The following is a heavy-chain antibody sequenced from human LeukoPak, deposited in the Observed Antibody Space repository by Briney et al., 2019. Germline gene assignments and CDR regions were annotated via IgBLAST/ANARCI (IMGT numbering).Heavy chain of an antibody. CDR3: AREKIPALVFDP. CDR2: ISGSSGNI. CDR1: GFPFSSYE. Sequence: PGGSLRLSCAASGFPFSSYEMHWLRQAPGKGLEWVAHISGSSGNILYSDSVNGRFSVSRDNANNVLYLQMNSLRVKDTAVYYCAREKIPALVFDPWGQGTLVRVSP. D-gene: IGHD6-13*01. V-gene: IGHV3-48*03. J-gene: IGHJ5*02.